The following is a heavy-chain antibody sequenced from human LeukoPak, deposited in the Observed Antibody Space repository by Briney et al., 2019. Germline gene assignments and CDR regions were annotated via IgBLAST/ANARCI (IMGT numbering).Heavy chain of an antibody. CDR2: IYYSGST. CDR3: ARHKVAPDYYDSSGYHFSY. Sequence: KPSETLSLTCTVSGGSISSGGYYWSWIRQHPGKGLEWIGYIYYSGSTYYNPSLKSRVTISVDTSKNQFSLKLNSVTAADTAVYYCARHKVAPDYYDSSGYHFSYWGQGTLVTVSS. D-gene: IGHD3-22*01. CDR1: GGSISSGGYY. J-gene: IGHJ4*02. V-gene: IGHV4-39*01.